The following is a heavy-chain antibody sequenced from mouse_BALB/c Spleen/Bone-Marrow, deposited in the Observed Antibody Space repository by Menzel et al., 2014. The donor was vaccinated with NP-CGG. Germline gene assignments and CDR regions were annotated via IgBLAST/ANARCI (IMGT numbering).Heavy chain of an antibody. CDR2: IYPGGGYT. Sequence: QVQLKESGAELVMPGTSVKISCKASGYTFTNYWLGWVKQRPGHGLEWIGDIYPGGGYTNYNEKFKGKATLTADTSSSTAYMQLSSLTSEDSAVYFCAREVRGDFDYWGQGTTLTVSS. V-gene: IGHV1-63*02. CDR1: GYTFTNYW. J-gene: IGHJ2*01. D-gene: IGHD2-14*01. CDR3: AREVRGDFDY.